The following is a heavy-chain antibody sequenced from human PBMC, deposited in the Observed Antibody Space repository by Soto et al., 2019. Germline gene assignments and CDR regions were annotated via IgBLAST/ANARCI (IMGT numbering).Heavy chain of an antibody. CDR1: GASIRSTDYY. D-gene: IGHD6-6*01. CDR2: VYYTGST. CDR3: VRTSRQGAVPPHLFDC. J-gene: IGHJ5*01. V-gene: IGHV4-30-4*01. Sequence: SETLSLTCTVSGASIRSTDYYWSWIRQAPGKGLEWIGYVYYTGSTYYNPSLMIRLTISVDTSKNQFSLKLTSVTAAETAVYYCVRTSRQGAVPPHLFDCSGQRSQVPVSS.